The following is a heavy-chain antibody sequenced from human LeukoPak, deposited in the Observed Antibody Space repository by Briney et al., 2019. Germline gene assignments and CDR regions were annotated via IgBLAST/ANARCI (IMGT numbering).Heavy chain of an antibody. CDR3: ARDLYGSGMGVNDY. V-gene: IGHV3-21*01. CDR2: ISSSSSYI. D-gene: IGHD3-10*01. J-gene: IGHJ4*02. CDR1: GFTFSSYS. Sequence: GGSLRLSCAASGFTFSSYSMNWVRQAPGKGLEWVSSISSSSSYIYYADSVKGRFTISRDNAKNSLYLQMSSLRAEDTAVYYCARDLYGSGMGVNDYWGQGTLVTVSS.